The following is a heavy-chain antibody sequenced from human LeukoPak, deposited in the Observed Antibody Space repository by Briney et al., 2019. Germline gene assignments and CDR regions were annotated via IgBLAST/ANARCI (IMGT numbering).Heavy chain of an antibody. CDR3: ARYGGSYAI. D-gene: IGHD3-16*01. J-gene: IGHJ4*02. CDR1: GDSISTYF. CDR2: VYIDGTI. V-gene: IGHV4-4*07. Sequence: SETLSLTCNVFGDSISTYFWTWIRQPAGKGLEWIGRVYIDGTISYNPSLKSRISMSVDTSKNQISLEMTSVTAADTAVYYCARYGGSYAIWGQGTLVTVSS.